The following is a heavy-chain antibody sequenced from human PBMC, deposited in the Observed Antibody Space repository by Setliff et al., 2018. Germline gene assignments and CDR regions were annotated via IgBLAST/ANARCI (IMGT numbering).Heavy chain of an antibody. V-gene: IGHV4-34*01. Sequence: SETLSLTCAVWGGSFSGESWSWVRQPPGEGLEWIGEVNYSGSASHNPSLKRRVTISVDTSKKQFSLKLNSVAAADTAVYYCARGRNLAARLFDSWGQGTLVTVSS. J-gene: IGHJ4*02. CDR3: ARGRNLAARLFDS. D-gene: IGHD6-6*01. CDR2: VNYSGSA. CDR1: GGSFSGES.